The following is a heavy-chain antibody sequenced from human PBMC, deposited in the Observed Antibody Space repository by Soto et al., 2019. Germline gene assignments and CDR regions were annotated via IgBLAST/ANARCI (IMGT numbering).Heavy chain of an antibody. CDR2: IYYSGST. CDR3: ARLLTSLSLDP. D-gene: IGHD3-16*02. J-gene: IGHJ5*02. V-gene: IGHV4-59*01. Sequence: SETLSLTCTVSGGSISSYYWSWIRQLPGKGLEWIGYIYYSGSTNYNPSLKSRVTISVDTSKNQFSLKLSSVTAADTAVYYCARLLTSLSLDPWGQGTLVTVSS. CDR1: GGSISSYY.